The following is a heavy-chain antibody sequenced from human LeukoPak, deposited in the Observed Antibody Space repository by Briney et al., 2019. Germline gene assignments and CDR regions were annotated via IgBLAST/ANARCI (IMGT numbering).Heavy chain of an antibody. D-gene: IGHD3-22*01. V-gene: IGHV3-30*02. CDR1: GFTFTAYG. CDR2: VRYNGNDK. Sequence: PGGSLRLSCAASGFTFTAYGMQWVRQAPGKGLEWVAFVRYNGNDKYYADSVKGRFTISRDNSKNTVDLQMDSLRAEDTAVYYCAKGLDSSGYYYYFDYWGQGTLVTVSS. J-gene: IGHJ4*02. CDR3: AKGLDSSGYYYYFDY.